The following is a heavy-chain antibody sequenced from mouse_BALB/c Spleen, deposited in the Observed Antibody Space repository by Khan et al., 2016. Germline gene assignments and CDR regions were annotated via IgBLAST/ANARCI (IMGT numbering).Heavy chain of an antibody. CDR1: GYTFTNYG. D-gene: IGHD2-4*01. CDR3: ARDYDYGGDWYFDV. CDR2: MNTYTGEP. V-gene: IGHV9-3-1*01. Sequence: QIQLVQSGPELKKPGETVKISCKASGYTFTNYGMNWVKQAPGKGLKWMGWMNTYTGEPTYADAFKGRFAFSLKTSARTAYLQINNLKNEDTATYFCARDYDYGGDWYFDVWGAGTTVTVSS. J-gene: IGHJ1*01.